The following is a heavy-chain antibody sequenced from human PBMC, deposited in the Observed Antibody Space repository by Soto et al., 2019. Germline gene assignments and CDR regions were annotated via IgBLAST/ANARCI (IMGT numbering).Heavy chain of an antibody. J-gene: IGHJ4*02. V-gene: IGHV3-30*18. CDR2: ISYDGSNK. D-gene: IGHD3-10*01. CDR1: GFTFSSYG. CDR3: AKERDVYYGSGSLDFDY. Sequence: GGSLRLSCAASGFTFSSYGMHWVRQAPGKGLEWVAVISYDGSNKYYADSVKGRFTISRDNSKNTLYLQMNSLRAEDTAVYYCAKERDVYYGSGSLDFDYWGQGTLVTVSS.